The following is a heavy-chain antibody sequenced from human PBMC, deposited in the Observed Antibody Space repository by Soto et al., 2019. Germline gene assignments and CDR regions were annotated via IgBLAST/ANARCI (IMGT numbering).Heavy chain of an antibody. Sequence: QVQLQESGPGLVKPSGTLSLTCAVSGGSISSSNWWRWVRQPPGKGLERIGEIYRSGTTNNNRSLKRRCTRSVDKSKNRFSLMLRSVTAADTVVSYCAGGSYALGYWGQGTLVTVSS. D-gene: IGHD2-15*01. CDR2: IYRSGTT. V-gene: IGHV4-4*02. J-gene: IGHJ4*02. CDR3: AGGSYALGY. CDR1: GGSISSSNW.